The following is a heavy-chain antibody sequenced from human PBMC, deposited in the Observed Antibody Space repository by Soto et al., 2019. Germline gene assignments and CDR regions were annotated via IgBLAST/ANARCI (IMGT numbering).Heavy chain of an antibody. J-gene: IGHJ6*04. V-gene: IGHV3-7*01. D-gene: IGHD6-6*01. Sequence: EVQLVESGGGLVQPGGSLRLSCAASGFTFSSYWMSWFRQAPGKGLEWVANIKQDGSEENYVDSVKGRFTISRDIAKNALYLQMNSLRVEDTAVYYCAREIAARLWGKGTTVIVSS. CDR2: IKQDGSEE. CDR3: AREIAARL. CDR1: GFTFSSYW.